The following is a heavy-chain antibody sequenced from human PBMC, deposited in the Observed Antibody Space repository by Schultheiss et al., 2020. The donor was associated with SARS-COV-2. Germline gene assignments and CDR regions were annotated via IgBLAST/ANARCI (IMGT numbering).Heavy chain of an antibody. Sequence: GGSLRLSCAASGFTFSSYEMNWVRQAPGKGLEWVSYISSSSSYIYYADSVKGRFTISRDNAKNSLYLQMNSLRAEDTAVYYCARPTYGDYVPYYYYYMDVWGKGTTVTVSS. V-gene: IGHV3-21*05. CDR1: GFTFSSYE. CDR3: ARPTYGDYVPYYYYYMDV. D-gene: IGHD4-17*01. CDR2: ISSSSSYI. J-gene: IGHJ6*03.